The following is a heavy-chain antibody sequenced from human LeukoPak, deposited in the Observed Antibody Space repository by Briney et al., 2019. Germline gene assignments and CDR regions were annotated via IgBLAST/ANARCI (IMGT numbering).Heavy chain of an antibody. CDR2: IHYTGTT. D-gene: IGHD6-13*01. CDR3: ARGSLSSSWYLYDY. CDR1: GGSISSYY. V-gene: IGHV4-59*01. Sequence: SETLSLTCAVSGGSISSYYWTWIRQPPGKGLEWLGYIHYTGTTSYSSSLKSRVTMSVDTSKNQFSLKLSSVTAADTAVYYCARGSLSSSWYLYDYWGQGTLVTVSS. J-gene: IGHJ4*02.